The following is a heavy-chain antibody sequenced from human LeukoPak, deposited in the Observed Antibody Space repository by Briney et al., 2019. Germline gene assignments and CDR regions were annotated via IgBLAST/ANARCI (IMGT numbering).Heavy chain of an antibody. V-gene: IGHV3-7*01. CDR1: GFTFSSYA. Sequence: GGSLRLSCAASGFTFSSYAMHWVRQAPGKGLEWVANIKEDGSEINYVDSVKGRFTISRDNAKNSLYLQMNSLTVDDTAVYYCARDRGYSSFDYWGQGTLVTVSS. D-gene: IGHD4-23*01. CDR3: ARDRGYSSFDY. CDR2: IKEDGSEI. J-gene: IGHJ4*02.